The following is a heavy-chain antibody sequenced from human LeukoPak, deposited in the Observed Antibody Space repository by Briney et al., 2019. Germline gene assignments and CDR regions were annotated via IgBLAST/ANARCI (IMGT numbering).Heavy chain of an antibody. V-gene: IGHV4-59*01. CDR1: GGSISSYF. CDR3: ARGFWAAAGYGMDV. Sequence: SETLSLTCTVSGGSISSYFWSWIRQPPGKGLEWIGCVYYSGHTNYNPSLKSRVTISVDTSKNQFYLKLSSVTAADTAVYYCARGFWAAAGYGMDVWGQGTTVTVSS. J-gene: IGHJ6*02. CDR2: VYYSGHT. D-gene: IGHD6-13*01.